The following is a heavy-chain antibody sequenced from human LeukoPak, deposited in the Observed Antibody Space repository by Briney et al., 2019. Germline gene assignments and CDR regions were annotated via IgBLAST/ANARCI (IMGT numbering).Heavy chain of an antibody. D-gene: IGHD3-10*02. V-gene: IGHV3-23*01. CDR2: ISGRDNGT. Sequence: GGSLRLSCAASGLTFSIYAMTWVRQGPGKGLELVSGISGRDNGTWYADSVKGRFTISRDNSKDTLYLQMNSLTTEDTAVYYCAKDRYYDIRGRLDPWGQGTLVTVSS. CDR1: GLTFSIYA. CDR3: AKDRYYDIRGRLDP. J-gene: IGHJ5*02.